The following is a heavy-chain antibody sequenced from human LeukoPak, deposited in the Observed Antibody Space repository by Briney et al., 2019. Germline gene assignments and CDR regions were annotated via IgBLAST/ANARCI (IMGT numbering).Heavy chain of an antibody. CDR3: ARDFYCSSTSCYGNDAFDI. Sequence: PGGSLRLSCAASGFTFSSYSMNWVRQAPGKGLEWVSSIRSSSSYIYYADSVKGRFTISRDNAKNSLYLQMNSLRAEDTAVYYCARDFYCSSTSCYGNDAFDIWGQGTMVTVSS. D-gene: IGHD2-2*01. CDR2: IRSSSSYI. J-gene: IGHJ3*02. V-gene: IGHV3-21*01. CDR1: GFTFSSYS.